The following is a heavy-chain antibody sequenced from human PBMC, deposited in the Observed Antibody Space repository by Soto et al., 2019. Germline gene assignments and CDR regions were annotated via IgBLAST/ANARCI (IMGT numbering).Heavy chain of an antibody. Sequence: QVQLVESGGGVVQPGRSLRLSCAGSGFPFTSYGMHWVREGPDKGLEWVAVISYDGSDKYYADSVKGRFTISRDNSKNMLYLQMNSPRPEDTALYYCVGGQYYFDSRGQGTLVIVSS. D-gene: IGHD3-10*01. V-gene: IGHV3-30*03. J-gene: IGHJ4*02. CDR2: ISYDGSDK. CDR3: VGGQYYFDS. CDR1: GFPFTSYG.